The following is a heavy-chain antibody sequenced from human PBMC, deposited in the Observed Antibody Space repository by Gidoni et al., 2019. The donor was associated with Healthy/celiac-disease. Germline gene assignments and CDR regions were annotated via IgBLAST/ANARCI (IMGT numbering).Heavy chain of an antibody. J-gene: IGHJ4*02. CDR3: ASAIQLWLGSGY. V-gene: IGHV3-11*01. Sequence: QVQLVESGGGLVKPGGSLRLSCSAAGFPFLDYYLSCIRQAPGKGREWVSYISSSGSTRYDEDAVKGRFTISRDNAKNSLYLKMNSLRAEDTAGYYGASAIQLWLGSGYWGQGTLVTVSS. CDR2: ISSSGSTR. CDR1: GFPFLDYY. D-gene: IGHD5-18*01.